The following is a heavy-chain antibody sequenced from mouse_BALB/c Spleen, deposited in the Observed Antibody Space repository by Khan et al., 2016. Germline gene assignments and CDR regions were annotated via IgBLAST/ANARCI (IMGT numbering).Heavy chain of an antibody. CDR1: GYTFTNYG. J-gene: IGHJ3*01. D-gene: IGHD1-1*01. CDR3: AEDYYGSNWFAY. V-gene: IGHV9-3*02. Sequence: QSQLVQSGPELKKPGETVKISCKASGYTFTNYGMNWVKQAPGKGLKWMGWINTNTGEPTYAEEFKGHFVFSLETSASTAYLHINNLKHEDTATYFCAEDYYGSNWFAYWGQGTLVTVSA. CDR2: INTNTGEP.